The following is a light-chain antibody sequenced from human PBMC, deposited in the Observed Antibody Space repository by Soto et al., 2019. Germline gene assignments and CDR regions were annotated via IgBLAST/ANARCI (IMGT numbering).Light chain of an antibody. J-gene: IGKJ4*01. V-gene: IGKV3-11*01. CDR1: QSVSSY. Sequence: EILLTQSPATLSLSPGERATLSCRASQSVSSYLAWYQQKPGQAPRLLIYDASNRATGIPARFSGSGSGTDFTLTISSLEPEDFAVYYCQQRSNWPELTFGGGTKWIS. CDR3: QQRSNWPELT. CDR2: DAS.